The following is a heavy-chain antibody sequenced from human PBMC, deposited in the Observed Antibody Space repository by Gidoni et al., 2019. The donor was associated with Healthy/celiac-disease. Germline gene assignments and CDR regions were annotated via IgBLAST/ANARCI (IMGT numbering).Heavy chain of an antibody. J-gene: IGHJ4*02. Sequence: TCTVSGGSISSGGYYWSWIRQHPGKGLEWIGYIYYSGSTYYNPSLKSRVTLSVDTSKNQFSLKLSSVTAADTAVYYCARITGKRNDYWGQGTLVTVSS. D-gene: IGHD3-10*01. CDR2: IYYSGST. CDR1: GGSISSGGYY. V-gene: IGHV4-31*03. CDR3: ARITGKRNDY.